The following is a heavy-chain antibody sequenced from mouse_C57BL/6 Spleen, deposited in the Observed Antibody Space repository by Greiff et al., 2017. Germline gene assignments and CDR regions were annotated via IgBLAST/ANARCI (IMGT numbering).Heavy chain of an antibody. CDR3: ALYYYGSTHYYAMDY. CDR2: IDPEDGET. Sequence: EVQLQESGAELVKPGASVKLSCTASGFNIKDYYMHWVKQRTEQGLEWIGRIDPEDGETKYAPKFQGKATITADTSSNTAYLQLSSLTSEDTAVYYCALYYYGSTHYYAMDYWGQGTSVTVSS. D-gene: IGHD1-1*01. CDR1: GFNIKDYY. J-gene: IGHJ4*01. V-gene: IGHV14-2*01.